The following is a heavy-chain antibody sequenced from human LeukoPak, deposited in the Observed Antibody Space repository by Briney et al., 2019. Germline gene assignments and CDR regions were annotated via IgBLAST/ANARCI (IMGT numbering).Heavy chain of an antibody. CDR3: AREGLRSIAARRGTRDYMDV. CDR1: GYTFTGYY. V-gene: IGHV1-2*02. Sequence: GASVKVSCKASGYTFTGYYMHWVRQAPGQGLEWMGWINPNSGGTNYAQKFQGRVTMNRETSTSTVYMELRSLRSDDTAVYYCAREGLRSIAARRGTRDYMDVWGKGTTVTISS. D-gene: IGHD6-6*01. CDR2: INPNSGGT. J-gene: IGHJ6*03.